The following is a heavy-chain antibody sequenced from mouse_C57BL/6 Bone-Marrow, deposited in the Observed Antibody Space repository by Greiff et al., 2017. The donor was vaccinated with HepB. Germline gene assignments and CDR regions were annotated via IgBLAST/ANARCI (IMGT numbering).Heavy chain of an antibody. Sequence: DVKLVESGGGLVKPGGSLKLSCAASGFTFSSYAMSWVRQTPEKRLEWVATISDGGSYTYYPDNVKGRFTISRDNAKNNLYLQMSHLKSEDTAMYYCARVELRYYFDYWGQGTTLTVSS. D-gene: IGHD1-1*01. J-gene: IGHJ2*01. CDR1: GFTFSSYA. CDR2: ISDGGSYT. CDR3: ARVELRYYFDY. V-gene: IGHV5-4*03.